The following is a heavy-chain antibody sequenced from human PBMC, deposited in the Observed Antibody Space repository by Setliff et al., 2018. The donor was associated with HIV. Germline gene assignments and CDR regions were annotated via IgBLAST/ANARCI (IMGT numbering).Heavy chain of an antibody. CDR1: VGSFSGYY. Sequence: PSETLSLTCAVYVGSFSGYYRSWIRQPPGKGLEWIGEINHSGSTNYNPSLKSRVTMSVDTSKNQFSLKLTSVTASDTAVYYCARAAAGNTGPFDLWGQGSPVTVSS. CDR2: INHSGST. J-gene: IGHJ4*02. D-gene: IGHD4-17*01. CDR3: ARAAAGNTGPFDL. V-gene: IGHV4-34*01.